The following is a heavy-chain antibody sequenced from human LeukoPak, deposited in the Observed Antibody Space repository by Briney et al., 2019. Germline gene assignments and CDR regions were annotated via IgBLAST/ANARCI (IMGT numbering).Heavy chain of an antibody. D-gene: IGHD1-26*01. J-gene: IGHJ4*02. Sequence: PGRFLRLSCAASGFTFDDYAMHWVRRAPGKGLEWVSGISWDSSGIGYADSVRGRFTISRDNAKNSLYLQMDSLRAEDMALYYCAKDKSRDGSLNPFDYWGQGTLVTVSS. CDR1: GFTFDDYA. V-gene: IGHV3-9*03. CDR2: ISWDSSGI. CDR3: AKDKSRDGSLNPFDY.